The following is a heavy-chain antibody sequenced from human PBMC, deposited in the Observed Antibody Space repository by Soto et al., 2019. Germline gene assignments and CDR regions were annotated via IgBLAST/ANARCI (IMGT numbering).Heavy chain of an antibody. D-gene: IGHD3-22*01. CDR3: TTPLITMIVGSRDY. J-gene: IGHJ4*02. CDR2: IRSKANSYAT. Sequence: PGGALRLTCAASGFTLSGSAMHWVRKAGGKGLEWVGRIRSKANSYATAYAASVKGRFTISRDDSKNTAYLQMNSLKTEDTAVYYCTTPLITMIVGSRDYWGQGTLVTVAS. V-gene: IGHV3-73*01. CDR1: GFTLSGSA.